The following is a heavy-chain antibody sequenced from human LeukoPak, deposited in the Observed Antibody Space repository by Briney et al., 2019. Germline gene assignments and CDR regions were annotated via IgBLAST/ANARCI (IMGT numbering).Heavy chain of an antibody. J-gene: IGHJ4*02. Sequence: GGSLRLSCAASGFTFSSYGMHWVRQAPGKGLEGVAVIWYDGSNKYYADSVKGRFTFSGDNSKNTLYLQMTSLRAADTAVYYCAKFGDTAMADSFDYWGQGTLVTVSS. CDR3: AKFGDTAMADSFDY. V-gene: IGHV3-33*06. D-gene: IGHD5-18*01. CDR2: IWYDGSNK. CDR1: GFTFSSYG.